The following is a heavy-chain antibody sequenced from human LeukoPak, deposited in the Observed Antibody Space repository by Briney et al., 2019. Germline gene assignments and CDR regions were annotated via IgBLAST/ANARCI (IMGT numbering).Heavy chain of an antibody. V-gene: IGHV4-39*01. Sequence: TSETPSLTCTVSGGSISSSTYYWGWIRQPPGKGLEWIGNIYYSGSTYYSPSLKSRVTISVDTSKNQFSLKLSSVTAADTAVYYCARHGNSGWYSWFDPWGQGTLVTVSS. CDR3: ARHGNSGWYSWFDP. CDR2: IYYSGST. J-gene: IGHJ5*02. CDR1: GGSISSSTYY. D-gene: IGHD6-19*01.